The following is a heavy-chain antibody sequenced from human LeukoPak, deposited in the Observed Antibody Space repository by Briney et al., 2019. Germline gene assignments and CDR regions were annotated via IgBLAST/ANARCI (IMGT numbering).Heavy chain of an antibody. CDR2: ISGSGGSA. D-gene: IGHD1-1*01. CDR1: GFTFSRYA. J-gene: IGHJ3*02. V-gene: IGHV3-23*01. Sequence: PGGSLRLSCAASGFTFSRYAVSWVRQAPGKGLEWVSAISGSGGSAYYADSVKNRFTISRDNSENTLYVEMNSLRAEDTAVYYCARGLGGTGPDAFDIWGQGTVVTVSA. CDR3: ARGLGGTGPDAFDI.